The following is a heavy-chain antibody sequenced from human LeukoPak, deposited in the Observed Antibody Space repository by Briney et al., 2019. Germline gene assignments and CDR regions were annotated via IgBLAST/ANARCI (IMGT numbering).Heavy chain of an antibody. Sequence: PSETLSLTCAVYGGSFSGYYWSWIRQPPGKGLEWIGEINHSGSTNYNPSLKSRVTISVDTSKNQFSLKLSSVTAADTAVYYCARGQVYYDILTGFSGILDWFDPWGQGTLVTVSS. CDR3: ARGQVYYDILTGFSGILDWFDP. CDR2: INHSGST. J-gene: IGHJ5*02. CDR1: GGSFSGYY. D-gene: IGHD3-9*01. V-gene: IGHV4-34*01.